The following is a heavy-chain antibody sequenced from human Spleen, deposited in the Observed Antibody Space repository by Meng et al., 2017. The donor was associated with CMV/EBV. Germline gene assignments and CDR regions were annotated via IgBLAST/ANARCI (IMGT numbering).Heavy chain of an antibody. V-gene: IGHV3-7*01. J-gene: IGHJ4*02. D-gene: IGHD3-3*01. CDR2: IKQDGSEK. CDR1: GFTFSSYS. Sequence: GESLKISCAASGFTFSSYSMSWVRQAPGKGLQWVANIKQDGSEKYYVDSLKGRFTISRDNAKNSLYLQMNSLRADDTAVYYCARVKTIFGVVIRIFDYWGQGTVVTVSS. CDR3: ARVKTIFGVVIRIFDY.